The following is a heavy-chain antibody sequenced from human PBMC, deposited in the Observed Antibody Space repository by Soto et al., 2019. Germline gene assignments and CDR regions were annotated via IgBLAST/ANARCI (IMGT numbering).Heavy chain of an antibody. CDR1: GFTFSSYG. CDR2: IWYDGSNK. D-gene: IGHD2-8*02. CDR3: ASSVLVTSTMNYFDL. V-gene: IGHV3-33*01. Sequence: SGGSLRLSCAASGFTFSSYGMHWVRQAPGKGLEWVAVIWYDGSNKYYADSVKGQVTISADKSIKTTYLQWSSLKASDTAIYFCASSVLVTSTMNYFDLWGQGTLVTVSS. J-gene: IGHJ4*02.